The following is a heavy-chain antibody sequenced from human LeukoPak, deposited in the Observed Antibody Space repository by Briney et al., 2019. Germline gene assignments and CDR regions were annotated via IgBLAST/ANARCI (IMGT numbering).Heavy chain of an antibody. D-gene: IGHD6-19*01. CDR2: ISGMGGRT. CDR3: AKTVADHDY. Sequence: GGSLRLSCADSGFTFTTYGMTWVRQAPGQGLEWVAVISGMGGRTYYADSVKGRFTISRDNSDNTLYLQMNSLRVEDTAVYYCAKTVADHDYWGQGTLVTVSS. J-gene: IGHJ4*02. CDR1: GFTFTTYG. V-gene: IGHV3-23*01.